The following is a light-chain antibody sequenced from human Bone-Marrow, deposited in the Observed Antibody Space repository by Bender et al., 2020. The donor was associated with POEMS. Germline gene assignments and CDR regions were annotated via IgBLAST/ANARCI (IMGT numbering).Light chain of an antibody. V-gene: IGLV2-14*03. CDR1: SSAYNF. Sequence: QSALTQPASVSGSPGQSITISCTVTSSAYNFVSWYQQHPGKAPKVIIHDVSHRPSGVSNRFSGSKSGSTASLTITGLQAEDEADYYCSSYATSSAWVFGGGTKLTVL. CDR2: DVS. CDR3: SSYATSSAWV. J-gene: IGLJ2*01.